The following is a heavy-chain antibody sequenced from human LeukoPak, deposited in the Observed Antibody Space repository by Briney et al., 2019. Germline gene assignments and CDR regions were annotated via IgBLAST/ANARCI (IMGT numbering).Heavy chain of an antibody. CDR2: ITSSSSYL. CDR3: ARDGDTVLTRGYYYYMDV. D-gene: IGHD4-23*01. CDR1: GFTFSSYT. V-gene: IGHV3-21*01. J-gene: IGHJ6*03. Sequence: GGSLRLSWAASGFTFSSYTMNWVRQAPGKGPEWVSSITSSSSYLYYADSVKGRFTISRDNARNSLYLQMNSLRAEDTALYYCARDGDTVLTRGYYYYMDVWGKGTTVTVSS.